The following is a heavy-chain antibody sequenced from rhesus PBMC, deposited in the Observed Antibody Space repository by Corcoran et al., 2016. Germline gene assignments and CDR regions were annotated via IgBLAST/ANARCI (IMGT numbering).Heavy chain of an antibody. CDR1: GGSISSSY. V-gene: IGHV4-169*01. J-gene: IGHJ3*01. D-gene: IGHD3-16*01. CDR2: IYGSGSST. CDR3: ARMSGSYFDAFDF. Sequence: QLQLQESGPGLVKPSETLSVTCAVSGGSISSSYWSWIRQAPGKGLEWIGYIYGSGSSTNYHPSLKSRVTLSVDTSKNPLSLKLSSVTTADTAVYYCARMSGSYFDAFDFWGQGLRVTVSS.